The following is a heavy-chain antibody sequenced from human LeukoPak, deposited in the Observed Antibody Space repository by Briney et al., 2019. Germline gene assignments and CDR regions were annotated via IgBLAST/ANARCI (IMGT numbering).Heavy chain of an antibody. J-gene: IGHJ3*02. V-gene: IGHV3-30*01. D-gene: IGHD4-23*01. CDR3: ARDRAALSTVAAIPDTFDI. Sequence: GGSLRLSCAASGSTFSSYAMHWVRQAPGKGLEWVAAISYDGSYKYYADPVKDRFIVSRDNSKSTLYLQMNSLRSEDTAVYFCARDRAALSTVAAIPDTFDIWGQGTMVTVSS. CDR2: ISYDGSYK. CDR1: GSTFSSYA.